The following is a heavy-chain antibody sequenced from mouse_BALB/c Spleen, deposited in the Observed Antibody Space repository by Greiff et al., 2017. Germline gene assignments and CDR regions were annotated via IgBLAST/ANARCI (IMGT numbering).Heavy chain of an antibody. CDR2: INPSNGGT. CDR3: TREGGYYGSSWFAY. CDR1: GYTFTSYY. J-gene: IGHJ3*01. V-gene: IGHV1S81*02. Sequence: VQLQQSGAELVKPGASVKLSCKASGYTFTSYYMYWVKQRPGQGLEWIGEINPSNGGTNFNEKFKSKATLTVDKSSSTAYMQLSSLTSEDSAVYYCTREGGYYGSSWFAYWGQGTLVTVSA. D-gene: IGHD1-1*01.